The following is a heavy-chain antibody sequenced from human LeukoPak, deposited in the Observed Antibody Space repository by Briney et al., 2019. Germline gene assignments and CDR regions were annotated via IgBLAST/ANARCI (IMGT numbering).Heavy chain of an antibody. V-gene: IGHV3-30*18. D-gene: IGHD3-10*01. Sequence: GGSLRLSCAASGFSFSGYAMHWVRQAPGKGLEWVAVISYGGSNKLSADSVKGRFTISRDNSKNTLYLQMNSLRAEDTAVYYCAKEGTMVRGLTLDQWGQGTLVTVSS. CDR3: AKEGTMVRGLTLDQ. CDR1: GFSFSGYA. CDR2: ISYGGSNK. J-gene: IGHJ4*02.